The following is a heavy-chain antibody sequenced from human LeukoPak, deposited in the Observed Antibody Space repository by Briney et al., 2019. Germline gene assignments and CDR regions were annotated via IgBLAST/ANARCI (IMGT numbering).Heavy chain of an antibody. V-gene: IGHV4-34*01. CDR1: GGSFSGYY. CDR2: INHSGST. CDR3: ARSTKYYYGSGSYYNPYYFDY. D-gene: IGHD3-10*01. J-gene: IGHJ4*02. Sequence: PSETLSLTCAVYGGSFSGYYWSWIRQPPGKGLEWIGEINHSGSTNYNPSLKSRVTISVDTSKNQFSLKLSSVTAADTAVYYCARSTKYYYGSGSYYNPYYFDYWGQGTLVTVSS.